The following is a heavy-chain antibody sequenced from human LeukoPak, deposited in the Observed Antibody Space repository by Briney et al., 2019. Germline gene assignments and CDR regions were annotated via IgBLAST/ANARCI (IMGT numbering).Heavy chain of an antibody. J-gene: IGHJ4*02. D-gene: IGHD2-2*01. V-gene: IGHV1-2*02. CDR2: INPNSGGT. Sequence: ASVKVSCKASGYTFTSYYMHWVRQAPGQGLEGMGWINPNSGGTNYAQKFQGRVTMTRDTSISTAYMELSRLRSDDTAVYYCARVGTYCSSTSCYGEVFDYWGQGTLVTVSS. CDR3: ARVGTYCSSTSCYGEVFDY. CDR1: GYTFTSYY.